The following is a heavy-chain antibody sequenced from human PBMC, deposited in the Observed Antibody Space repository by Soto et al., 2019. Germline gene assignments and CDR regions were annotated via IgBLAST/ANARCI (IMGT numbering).Heavy chain of an antibody. J-gene: IGHJ6*02. Sequence: QVQLVQSGAEVKKPGSSVKVSCKASGGTFSSYAISWVRQAPGQGLEWMGGILPIFGTANYAQKFQGRVKITADESTSTAYMELSSLRSEDTAVYYCARGSGYCSGGSCHYYYYYGMDVWGQGTTVTVSS. D-gene: IGHD2-15*01. V-gene: IGHV1-69*01. CDR1: GGTFSSYA. CDR3: ARGSGYCSGGSCHYYYYYGMDV. CDR2: ILPIFGTA.